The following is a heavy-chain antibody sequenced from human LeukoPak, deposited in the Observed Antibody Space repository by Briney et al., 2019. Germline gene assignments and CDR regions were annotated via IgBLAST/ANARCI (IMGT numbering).Heavy chain of an antibody. CDR2: IYSSGST. CDR3: ARLTKAEIQLWTHFAY. Sequence: SETLSLTCTISGGSVSSYYWNWIRQPPGKGLEWIGNIYSSGSTNYNPSLKSRVTMSVDTSKNQFSLRLTSVTAADTAVYYCARLTKAEIQLWTHFAYWGQGALVTVSS. D-gene: IGHD1-1*01. V-gene: IGHV4-4*09. CDR1: GGSVSSYY. J-gene: IGHJ4*02.